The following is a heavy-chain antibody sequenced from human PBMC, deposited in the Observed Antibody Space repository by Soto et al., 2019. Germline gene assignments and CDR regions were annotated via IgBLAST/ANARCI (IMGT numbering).Heavy chain of an antibody. CDR3: ARQLTAAADIDY. CDR1: GYTFTAYW. J-gene: IGHJ4*02. V-gene: IGHV5-51*01. CDR2: IDPGDSET. Sequence: HGESLKISCKGSGYTFTAYWIAWVRQMPGKGLEWMGIIDPGDSETRYSPSFPGQVTMSADKSITTAYLQMTSLKASDTAMYYCARQLTAAADIDYWGQGTQVTVSS. D-gene: IGHD6-13*01.